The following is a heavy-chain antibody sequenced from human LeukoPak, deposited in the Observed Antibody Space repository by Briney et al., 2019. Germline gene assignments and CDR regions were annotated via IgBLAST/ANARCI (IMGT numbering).Heavy chain of an antibody. Sequence: SETLSLTCAVYGGSFSGYYWSWILQPPGKGLEWIGEINHSGSTNYNPSLKSRVTISVDTSKNQFSLKLSSVTAADTAVYYCAGAQSSGYYSDAFDIWGQGTMVTVSS. J-gene: IGHJ3*02. CDR2: INHSGST. CDR1: GGSFSGYY. CDR3: AGAQSSGYYSDAFDI. V-gene: IGHV4-34*01. D-gene: IGHD3-22*01.